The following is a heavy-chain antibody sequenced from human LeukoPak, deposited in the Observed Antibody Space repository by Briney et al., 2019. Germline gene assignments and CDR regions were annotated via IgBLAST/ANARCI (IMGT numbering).Heavy chain of an antibody. CDR2: IKSRAVGGTI. D-gene: IGHD3-3*01. CDR3: SYDFWSGYYPSLDY. J-gene: IGHJ4*02. V-gene: IGHV3-15*01. CDR1: GFTFSNAW. Sequence: GGSLRLSCEGSGFTFSNAWMIWVRQAPGKGLEWVGRIKSRAVGGTIDYAAPVKGRFTISRDDSKNTLYLQMNSLKTEDTAVYYCSYDFWSGYYPSLDYWGQGTLVTVSS.